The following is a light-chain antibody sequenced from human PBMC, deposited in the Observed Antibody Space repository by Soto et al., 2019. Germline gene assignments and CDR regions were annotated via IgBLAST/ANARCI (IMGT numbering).Light chain of an antibody. J-gene: IGLJ2*01. CDR1: SSNVGTYDL. CDR2: EGT. Sequence: QSVLTQPASVSASPGQSITISCTGTSSNVGTYDLVSWYQHHPVKAPKLIIYEGTKRPSGISSRFSGSKSGNTASLTISGLQAEDDADYYCCSFAVGAALVFGGGTKLTVL. CDR3: CSFAVGAALV. V-gene: IGLV2-23*01.